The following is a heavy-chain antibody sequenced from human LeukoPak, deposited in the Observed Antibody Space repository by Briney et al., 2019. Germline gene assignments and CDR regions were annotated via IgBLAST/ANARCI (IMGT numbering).Heavy chain of an antibody. V-gene: IGHV5-51*01. CDR2: IHPGDSDT. J-gene: IGHJ3*02. CDR1: GYSFTNYW. CDR3: ARSGSLGTFDI. D-gene: IGHD1-26*01. Sequence: GESLEISCKGSGYSFTNYWIGWVRQMPGKGLEWMGIIHPGDSDTRYSPSFQGQVTISADKSISTAYLQWSSLRASETAMYYCARSGSLGTFDIWGQGTLVTVSS.